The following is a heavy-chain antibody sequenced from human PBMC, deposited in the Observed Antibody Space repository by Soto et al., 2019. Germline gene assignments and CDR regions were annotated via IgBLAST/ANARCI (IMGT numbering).Heavy chain of an antibody. J-gene: IGHJ4*02. D-gene: IGHD1-1*01. CDR3: AGLLSGATGVY. CDR1: GGSISKGGYY. CDR2: IYHSGSA. Sequence: QVQLQESGPGLVKPSQTLSLTCTVSGGSISKGGYYWSWIRQHPGKGLEWIGYIYHSGSAFYNPSLKSRFTLSVDTPKTQFSLKLNAVTAADTAVYSCAGLLSGATGVYWGQGTLVTVSS. V-gene: IGHV4-31*03.